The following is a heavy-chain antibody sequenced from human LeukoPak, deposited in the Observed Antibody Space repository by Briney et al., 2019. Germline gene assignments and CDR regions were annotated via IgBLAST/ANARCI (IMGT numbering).Heavy chain of an antibody. CDR1: GFTFDDYG. CDR2: INWNGDTT. D-gene: IGHD6-13*01. Sequence: GSLRLSCAASGFTFDDYGMSWVRQAPGKGLEWLSYINWNGDTTTYADSVKGRFTISRDNTKNSLYLQMNSLRAEDTAFYFCARDEQLVFDYWGQGTLVTVSS. J-gene: IGHJ4*02. CDR3: ARDEQLVFDY. V-gene: IGHV3-20*04.